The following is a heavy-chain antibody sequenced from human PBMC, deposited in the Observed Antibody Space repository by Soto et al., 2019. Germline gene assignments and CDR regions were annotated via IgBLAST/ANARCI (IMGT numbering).Heavy chain of an antibody. J-gene: IGHJ4*02. CDR3: ARMDGIGWYTQFFDY. CDR2: IIAYNGNT. V-gene: IGHV1-18*01. D-gene: IGHD6-19*01. CDR1: GGTFSSYA. Sequence: GASVKVSCKASGGTFSSYAISWVRQAPGQGLEWMGWIIAYNGNTNYAQKLQGRVTMTTDTSTSTAYMELRSLRSDDTAVYYCARMDGIGWYTQFFDYWGQGTLVTVSS.